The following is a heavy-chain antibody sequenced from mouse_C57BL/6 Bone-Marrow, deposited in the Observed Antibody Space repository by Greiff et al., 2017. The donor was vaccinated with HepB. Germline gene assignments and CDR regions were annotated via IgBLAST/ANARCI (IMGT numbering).Heavy chain of an antibody. J-gene: IGHJ2*01. Sequence: VQVVESGAELAKPGASVKLSCKASGYTFTSYWMHWVKQRPGQGLEWIGYINPSSGYTKYNQKFKDKATLTADKSSSTAYMQLSSLTYEDSAVYYCALLWLGRDYFDYWGQGTTLTVSS. CDR3: ALLWLGRDYFDY. CDR2: INPSSGYT. CDR1: GYTFTSYW. D-gene: IGHD2-2*01. V-gene: IGHV1-7*01.